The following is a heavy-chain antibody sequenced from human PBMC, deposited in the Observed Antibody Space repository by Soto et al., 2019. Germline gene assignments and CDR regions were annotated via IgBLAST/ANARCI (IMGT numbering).Heavy chain of an antibody. CDR3: ARGLRAAAGRDHFQY. CDR2: IWYDGSNT. Sequence: QVQLVESGGGVVQPGRSLTLSCAASGFIFSSYGMHWVRQAPGKGLQWVAVIWYDGSNTYYADSVKGRFTISRDNSTNTLYVQMNGLRAEDTVVYYCARGLRAAAGRDHFQYWGQGTLVTVSS. CDR1: GFIFSSYG. D-gene: IGHD6-13*01. V-gene: IGHV3-33*01. J-gene: IGHJ1*01.